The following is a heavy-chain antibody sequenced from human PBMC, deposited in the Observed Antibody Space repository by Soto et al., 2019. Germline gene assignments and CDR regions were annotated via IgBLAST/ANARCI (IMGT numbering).Heavy chain of an antibody. V-gene: IGHV1-18*01. J-gene: IGHJ4*02. CDR1: GYTFTSYG. CDR3: ARGLTYYDILTGYYTFDY. D-gene: IGHD3-9*01. Sequence: VASVKVSCKASGYTFTSYGISWVRQAPGQGLEWMGWISAYNGNTNYAQKLQGRVTMTTDTSISTAYMELSSLRSEDTAVYYCARGLTYYDILTGYYTFDYWGQGTLVTVSS. CDR2: ISAYNGNT.